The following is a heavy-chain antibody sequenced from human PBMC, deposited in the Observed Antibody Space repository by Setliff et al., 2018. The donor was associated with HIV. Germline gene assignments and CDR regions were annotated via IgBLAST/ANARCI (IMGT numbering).Heavy chain of an antibody. J-gene: IGHJ4*02. V-gene: IGHV7-4-1*02. CDR1: GYTFTSHA. Sequence: ASVKVSCKASGYTFTSHAMSWVRQAPGQGLEWMGWINTVTGNPTYAQGFTGRFVFSLDTSVSTAYLQISSLKAEDSAVYYCARRMEMTPIGYWGQGTQVTVSS. CDR3: ARRMEMTPIGY. CDR2: INTVTGNP. D-gene: IGHD2-15*01.